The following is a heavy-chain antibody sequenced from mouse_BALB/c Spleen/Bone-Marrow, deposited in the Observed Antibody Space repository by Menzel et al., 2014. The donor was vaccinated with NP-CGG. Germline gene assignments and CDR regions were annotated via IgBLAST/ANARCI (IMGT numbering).Heavy chain of an antibody. CDR1: GYVFSSSW. CDR2: IYPGDGDT. V-gene: IGHV1-82*01. J-gene: IGHJ1*01. CDR3: ARRRTLITSVVEYFDV. Sequence: QVQLKESGPELVKPGASVKISCRASGYVFSSSWMNWVKQRPGQGLEWIGRIYPGDGDTSYNGKFKGKATLTADKSSSTAYMQISSLTSVDSAVYFCARRRTLITSVVEYFDVWGAGTTVTVSS. D-gene: IGHD1-1*02.